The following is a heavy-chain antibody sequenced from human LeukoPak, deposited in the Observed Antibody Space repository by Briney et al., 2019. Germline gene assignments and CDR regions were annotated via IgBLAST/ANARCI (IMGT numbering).Heavy chain of an antibody. Sequence: PGGSLRLSCEASGFPFSSNSMSWVRQARGKGLEWVSSITSSSRYIYYADSVKGRFTISRDNANNSLYLQMNSLRAEDTAVYYCARGEGQLWLPFDYWGQGTLVTVSS. V-gene: IGHV3-21*01. CDR2: ITSSSRYI. CDR1: GFPFSSNS. D-gene: IGHD5-18*01. J-gene: IGHJ4*02. CDR3: ARGEGQLWLPFDY.